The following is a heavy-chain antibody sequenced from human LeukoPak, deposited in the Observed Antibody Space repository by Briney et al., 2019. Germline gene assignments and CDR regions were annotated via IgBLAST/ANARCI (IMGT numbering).Heavy chain of an antibody. D-gene: IGHD1-14*01. Sequence: ASVKVSCKASGYTFTSYDINWVRQATGQGLEWMGWMNPNSGNTGYAQKFQGRVTMTRNTSISTAYMELSSLRSEDTAVYYCARGHPVFDPRSRASDYWGQGTLVTVSS. CDR3: ARGHPVFDPRSRASDY. CDR1: GYTFTSYD. CDR2: MNPNSGNT. V-gene: IGHV1-8*01. J-gene: IGHJ4*02.